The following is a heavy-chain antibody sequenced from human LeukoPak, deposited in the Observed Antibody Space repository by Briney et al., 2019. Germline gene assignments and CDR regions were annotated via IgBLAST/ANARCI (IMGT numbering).Heavy chain of an antibody. CDR1: DLTFGGSP. J-gene: IGHJ4*02. V-gene: IGHV3-23*01. CDR3: AKQLGYCSDGSCYFPY. CDR2: FGNNGGYA. Sequence: GGSRRFSVQPLDLTFGGSPITGFAQAPGKGRGGFSAFGNNGGYAYYADSVQGRFTISRDNSKSTLCLQMNSLRAEDTAVYYCAKQLGYCSDGSCYFPYWGQGTLVTVSS. D-gene: IGHD2-15*01.